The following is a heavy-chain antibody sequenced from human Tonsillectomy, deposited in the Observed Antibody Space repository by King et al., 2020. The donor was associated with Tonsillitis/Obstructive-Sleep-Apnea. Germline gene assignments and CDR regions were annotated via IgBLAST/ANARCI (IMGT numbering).Heavy chain of an antibody. CDR3: ARRGLPATMQDWYFDL. CDR2: IYYSRYS. Sequence: QLQESGPRLVKPSETLSLTCIVSGGSISSSSHYWGWIRQTPGKGLEWIGNIYYSRYSYYNPSLKSRVTIAIDTSKNQFSLKLRYVTAADTAVYYCARRGLPATMQDWYFDLWGRGTLVTVSS. CDR1: GGSISSSSHY. J-gene: IGHJ2*01. V-gene: IGHV4-39*01. D-gene: IGHD2-2*01.